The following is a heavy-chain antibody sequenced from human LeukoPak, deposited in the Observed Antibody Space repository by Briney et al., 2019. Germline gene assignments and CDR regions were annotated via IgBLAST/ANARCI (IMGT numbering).Heavy chain of an antibody. V-gene: IGHV3-21*01. D-gene: IGHD4-17*01. CDR3: ATITPTVTTVYFDY. J-gene: IGHJ4*02. CDR1: GFTFSSYS. Sequence: NAGESLKISCAASGFTFSSYSMNWVRQAPGKGLEWVSSISSSSSYIYYADSVKGRFTISRDNAKNSLYLQMNSLRAEDTAVYYCATITPTVTTVYFDYWGQGTLVTVSS. CDR2: ISSSSSYI.